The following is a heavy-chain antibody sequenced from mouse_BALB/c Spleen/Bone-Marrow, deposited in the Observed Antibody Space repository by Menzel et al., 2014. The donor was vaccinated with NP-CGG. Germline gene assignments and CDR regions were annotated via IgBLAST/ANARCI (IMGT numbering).Heavy chain of an antibody. CDR2: TDPGRGSS. CDR1: GYTYTDYV. Sequence: VQLQQSGPELVKPGASVKMSCKASGYTYTDYVISWVKQRTGQGLEWIGETDPGRGSSFYNEKFKAKATLTADKSANTAYMQLSSPTSEDSAVYFCARDGNYAVLDYWSQGTSVTVSS. V-gene: IGHV1-77*01. D-gene: IGHD2-1*01. J-gene: IGHJ4*01. CDR3: ARDGNYAVLDY.